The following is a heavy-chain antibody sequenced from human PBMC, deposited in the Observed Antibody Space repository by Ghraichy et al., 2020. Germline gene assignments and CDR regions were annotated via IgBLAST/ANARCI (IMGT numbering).Heavy chain of an antibody. Sequence: SETLSLTCTVSGGSISTSSYYWGWIRQPPGKGLEWIGSIYYSGSTYYNPSLKSRVTISIDTSKNQFSLKLSSVTAADTAVYFCLKSGTLDYWGQGTLVTVSS. J-gene: IGHJ4*02. V-gene: IGHV4-39*01. CDR3: LKSGTLDY. CDR2: IYYSGST. D-gene: IGHD1-26*01. CDR1: GGSISTSSYY.